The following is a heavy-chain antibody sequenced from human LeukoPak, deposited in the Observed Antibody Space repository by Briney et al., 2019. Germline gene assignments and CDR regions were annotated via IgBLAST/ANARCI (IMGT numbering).Heavy chain of an antibody. CDR1: GFTFSNYA. Sequence: PGGSLRLSCAASGFTFSNYAMSWVRQAPGKGLEWVSGIVGSGGSTYYADSVKGRFTISRDNSKNTLYLQMNSLRAEDTAVYYCAKDRINIAVAGAEYFQHWGQGTLVTVSS. CDR2: IVGSGGST. V-gene: IGHV3-23*01. D-gene: IGHD6-19*01. J-gene: IGHJ1*01. CDR3: AKDRINIAVAGAEYFQH.